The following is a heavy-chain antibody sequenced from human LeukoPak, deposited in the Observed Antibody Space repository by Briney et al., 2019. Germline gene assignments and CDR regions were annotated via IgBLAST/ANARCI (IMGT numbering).Heavy chain of an antibody. V-gene: IGHV1-18*01. J-gene: IGHJ4*02. CDR1: GYIFTSYG. D-gene: IGHD3-16*02. Sequence: ASVKVSCKASGYIFTSYGISWVRQAPGQGLEWMGWISAYNGNTNYAQKLQGRVTMTTDTSTSTAYMELRSLRSDDTAVYYCARDQDYVWGSYRYNPGVYWGQGTLVTVSS. CDR3: ARDQDYVWGSYRYNPGVY. CDR2: ISAYNGNT.